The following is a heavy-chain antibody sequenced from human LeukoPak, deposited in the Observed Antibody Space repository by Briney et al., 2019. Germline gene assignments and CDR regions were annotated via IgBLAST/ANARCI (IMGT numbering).Heavy chain of an antibody. D-gene: IGHD3-3*01. V-gene: IGHV4-39*01. CDR3: ARRATESTIFGVAIPNNWFDP. J-gene: IGHJ5*02. CDR2: IYYSWST. CDR1: GGSISSSSYY. Sequence: SETLSLTCTVSGGSISSSSYYWGWIRQPPGKGLEWIGSIYYSWSTYYNPSLKSRVTISVDTSKNQFSLRLSSVTAADTAVYYCARRATESTIFGVAIPNNWFDPWGQGTLVTVSS.